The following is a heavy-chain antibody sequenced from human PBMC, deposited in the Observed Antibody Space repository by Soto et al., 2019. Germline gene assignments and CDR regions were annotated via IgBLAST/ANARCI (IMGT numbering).Heavy chain of an antibody. CDR1: GFTFSSYG. Sequence: QVQLVESGGGVVQPGRSLRLSCAASGFTFSSYGMHWVRQGPGKGLAWVAVIWYDGSNKDYADSVKGRFTIPGDNSKNTVYLQTNGLRAEDTAVYYCARGASPYTGTGFEHWGEGTLVTVSS. CDR2: IWYDGSNK. V-gene: IGHV3-33*01. CDR3: ARGASPYTGTGFEH. J-gene: IGHJ4*02. D-gene: IGHD4-17*01.